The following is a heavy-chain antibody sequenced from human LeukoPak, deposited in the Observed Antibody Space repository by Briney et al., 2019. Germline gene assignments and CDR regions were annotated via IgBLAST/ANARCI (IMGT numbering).Heavy chain of an antibody. J-gene: IGHJ4*02. Sequence: SETLSLTCAVYGGSFSGHYWSWIRQPPGKGLEWIGEINHSGSTNYNPSLKSRVTISVDTSKNQFSLKLSSVTAADTAVYYCARGRTYYYDSSGPESGYWGQGTLVTVSS. CDR1: GGSFSGHY. CDR3: ARGRTYYYDSSGPESGY. D-gene: IGHD3-22*01. V-gene: IGHV4-34*01. CDR2: INHSGST.